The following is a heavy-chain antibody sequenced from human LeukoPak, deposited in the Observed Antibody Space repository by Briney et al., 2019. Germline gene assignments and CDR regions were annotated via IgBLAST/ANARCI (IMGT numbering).Heavy chain of an antibody. Sequence: SETLSLTCTVSGGSISSYYWSWVRQPPGKGLEWIGYIYYSGSTNYNPSLKSRVTISVDTSKNQFSLKLSSVTAADTAVYYCATGYSSGWYDYWGQGTLVTVSS. D-gene: IGHD6-19*01. J-gene: IGHJ4*02. V-gene: IGHV4-59*01. CDR2: IYYSGST. CDR3: ATGYSSGWYDY. CDR1: GGSISSYY.